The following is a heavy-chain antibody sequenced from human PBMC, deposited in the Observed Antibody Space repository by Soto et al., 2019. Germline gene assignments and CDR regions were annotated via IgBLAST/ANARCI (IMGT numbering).Heavy chain of an antibody. D-gene: IGHD4-17*01. Sequence: PGGSLRLSCAASGFTFSSYGMHWVRQVPGKGLEWVAVIWYDGSNKYYADSVKGRFTISRDNSKNTLYLQMNSLRAEDTAVYYCARDYGDYPLDSWGQGTLVTVSS. CDR3: ARDYGDYPLDS. CDR2: IWYDGSNK. J-gene: IGHJ4*02. CDR1: GFTFSSYG. V-gene: IGHV3-33*01.